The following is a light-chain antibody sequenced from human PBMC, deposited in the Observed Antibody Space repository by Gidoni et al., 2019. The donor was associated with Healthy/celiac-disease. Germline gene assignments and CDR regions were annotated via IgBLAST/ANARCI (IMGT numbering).Light chain of an antibody. V-gene: IGKV2-28*01. CDR2: SGS. Sequence: DLVMNQSPLSLPVTSGEPASISCRSKTSQLHSNGYNYLDWYLQKPGQSPQLLIYSGSNRDSGVPDRFSGSGSGTDFTLKISRVEPEDVGVYYCMQALKTPNTFGQGTKLEIK. J-gene: IGKJ2*01. CDR1: TSQLHSNGYNY. CDR3: MQALKTPNT.